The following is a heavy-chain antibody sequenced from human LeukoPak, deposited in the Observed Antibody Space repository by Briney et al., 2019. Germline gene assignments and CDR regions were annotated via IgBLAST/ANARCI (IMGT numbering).Heavy chain of an antibody. D-gene: IGHD2/OR15-2a*01. J-gene: IGHJ4*02. CDR2: IYPSSGGT. CDR1: GYTFTNYH. V-gene: IGHV1-2*06. Sequence: ASVTVSCKASGYTFTNYHMHWVRQAPGQGLEWMGRIYPSSGGTNYAQKFQGRITLTTDTSINTAYMELSRLRFDDTAVYYCARDLPFEDWGQGTLVTVSS. CDR3: ARDLPFED.